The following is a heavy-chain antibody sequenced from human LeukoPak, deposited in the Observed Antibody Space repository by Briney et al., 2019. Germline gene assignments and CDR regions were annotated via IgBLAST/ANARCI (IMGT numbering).Heavy chain of an antibody. CDR3: AKDLSSGSRRAY. CDR1: GFTFSTYG. CDR2: ISYDGSNK. D-gene: IGHD6-19*01. V-gene: IGHV3-30*18. Sequence: GGSLRLSCAASGFTFSTYGMHWVRQAPGKGLEWVAVISYDGSNKYYADSVKGRFTISRDNSKNTLYLQMNSLRAEDTGVYHCAKDLSSGSRRAYWGQGTLVTVSS. J-gene: IGHJ4*02.